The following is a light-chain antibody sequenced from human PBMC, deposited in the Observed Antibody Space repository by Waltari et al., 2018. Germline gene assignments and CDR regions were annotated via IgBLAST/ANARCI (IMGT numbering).Light chain of an antibody. V-gene: IGKV4-1*01. J-gene: IGKJ2*01. CDR3: QQYYSRHSYT. CDR2: WAS. Sequence: DFVMTQSPDSLAVSLGERATINCKSSQSLLYTSNYKNYLAWYQQKPGQPPKLLIYWASTRESGVPDRFSGSGSGTDFTLTISSLQAEDVAVYYCQQYYSRHSYTFCQGTKLEIK. CDR1: QSLLYTSNYKNY.